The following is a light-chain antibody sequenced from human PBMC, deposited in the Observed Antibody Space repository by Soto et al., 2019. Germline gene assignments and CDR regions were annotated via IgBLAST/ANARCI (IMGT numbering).Light chain of an antibody. CDR2: EVS. J-gene: IGLJ1*01. V-gene: IGLV2-14*01. CDR3: SSYTSSNTLC. CDR1: SSDVGGYNY. Sequence: QSALTQPASVSGSPGQSITISCTGTSSDVGGYNYVSWYQQHPGKAPKLMIYEVSNRPSGVSNRFSGSKSGNTASLTISGLQPEDEADYYCSSYTSSNTLCFGTGTKLTVL.